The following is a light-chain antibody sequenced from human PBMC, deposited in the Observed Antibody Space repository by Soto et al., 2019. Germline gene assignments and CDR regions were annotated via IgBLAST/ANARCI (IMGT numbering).Light chain of an antibody. CDR1: QSVSSN. CDR3: QQYGSSPVA. CDR2: AAS. Sequence: EIVVTQSPATLSVSPWELATLSCRASQSVSSNLAWYQQKPGRAPRLLIYAASTRATGVPARFSGSGSGTEFTLTISRLEPEDFAVYYCQQYGSSPVAFGQGTKVDIK. V-gene: IGKV3-15*01. J-gene: IGKJ1*01.